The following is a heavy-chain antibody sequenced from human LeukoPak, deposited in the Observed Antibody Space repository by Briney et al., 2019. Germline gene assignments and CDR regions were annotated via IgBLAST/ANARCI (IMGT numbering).Heavy chain of an antibody. CDR2: IYYSGST. CDR1: GGSISSSSYY. Sequence: PSETLSLTCTVSGGSISSSSYYWGWLRQPPGKGLERIGSIYYSGSTYYNPSIKSRVTISVDTSKNQFSLKLSSVTAADTAVHYCARGEQLDYFDYWGQGTLVTVSS. V-gene: IGHV4-39*07. CDR3: ARGEQLDYFDY. J-gene: IGHJ4*02. D-gene: IGHD6-13*01.